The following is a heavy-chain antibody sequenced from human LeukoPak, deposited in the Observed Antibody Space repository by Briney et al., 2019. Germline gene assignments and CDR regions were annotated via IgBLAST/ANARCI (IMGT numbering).Heavy chain of an antibody. CDR3: AREYGGTYYYYGMDV. V-gene: IGHV3-33*01. CDR1: GFTFSSYG. J-gene: IGHJ6*02. Sequence: GGSLRLSCAASGFTFSSYGMHWVRQAPGKGLEWVAVIWYDGSNKYYADSAKGRFTISRDNSKNTLYLQMNSLRAEDTAVYYCAREYGGTYYYYGMDVWGQGTTVTVSS. D-gene: IGHD4-23*01. CDR2: IWYDGSNK.